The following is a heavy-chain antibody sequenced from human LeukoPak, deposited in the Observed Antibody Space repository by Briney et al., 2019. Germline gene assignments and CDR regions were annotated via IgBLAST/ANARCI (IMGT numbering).Heavy chain of an antibody. CDR1: GFTFSAYA. CDR3: AKDFSMRVSVYAMDV. CDR2: ISANGATT. D-gene: IGHD3-22*01. Sequence: GGSLRLSCAASGFTFSAYAVRWVRQAPGKGLEWVSAISANGATTYYADSVKGRFTISRDNSQNTLYLQMNSLRAEDTAVYYCAKDFSMRVSVYAMDVGGQGTTVSVSS. V-gene: IGHV3-23*01. J-gene: IGHJ6*02.